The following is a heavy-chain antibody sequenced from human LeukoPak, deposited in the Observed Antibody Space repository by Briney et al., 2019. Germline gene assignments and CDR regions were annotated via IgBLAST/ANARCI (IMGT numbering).Heavy chain of an antibody. CDR2: IRYDGSNK. Sequence: GGSLRLSCAASGFTFSSYGMQWVRQAPGKGLEGVAFIRYDGSNKYYADSVKGRFTISRDNSKNTLYLQMNSLRAEDTAVYYCAKAASSSWSHFDYWGQGTLVTVSS. D-gene: IGHD6-13*01. CDR3: AKAASSSWSHFDY. J-gene: IGHJ4*02. CDR1: GFTFSSYG. V-gene: IGHV3-30*02.